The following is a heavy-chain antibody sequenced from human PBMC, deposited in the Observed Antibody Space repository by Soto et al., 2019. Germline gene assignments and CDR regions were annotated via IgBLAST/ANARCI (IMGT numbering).Heavy chain of an antibody. CDR2: IYYSGST. CDR3: ARESEHHDRSGYYDY. CDR1: GGSISSYY. Sequence: SETLSLTCTVSGGSISSYYWSWIRQPPGKGLEWIGYIYYSGSTNYNPSLKSRVTISVDTSKNQFSLKLSSVTAADTAVYYCARESEHHDRSGYYDYWGQGTLVTVSS. J-gene: IGHJ4*02. V-gene: IGHV4-59*01. D-gene: IGHD3-22*01.